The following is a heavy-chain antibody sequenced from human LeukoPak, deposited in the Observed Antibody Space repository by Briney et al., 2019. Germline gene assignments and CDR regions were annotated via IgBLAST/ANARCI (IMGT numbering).Heavy chain of an antibody. Sequence: PGGSLRLSCAASGFTFSSYAMSWVRQAPGKGLEWVSIISGSGGITYYANSVKGRFSISRDSSKNTMYMQMNSLRAEDTAVYYCARGGSQPITMHVFDYWGQGTLVSVSS. J-gene: IGHJ4*02. D-gene: IGHD3-10*01. CDR1: GFTFSSYA. CDR3: ARGGSQPITMHVFDY. CDR2: ISGSGGIT. V-gene: IGHV3-23*01.